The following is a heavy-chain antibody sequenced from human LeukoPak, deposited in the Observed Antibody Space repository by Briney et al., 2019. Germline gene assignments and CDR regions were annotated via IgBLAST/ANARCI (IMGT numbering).Heavy chain of an antibody. CDR3: AKEVAGSDDY. D-gene: IGHD6-19*01. CDR2: ISPSGDST. CDR1: GFTFSGLP. J-gene: IGHJ4*02. V-gene: IGHV3-23*01. Sequence: QTGGSLRLSCAASGFTFSGLPGTGFPGTPEGGRECVSTISPSGDSTYHADSVKGLFTISRDDSKNTLYLQMNSLRAEDTAVYYCAKEVAGSDDYWGQGTLVTVSS.